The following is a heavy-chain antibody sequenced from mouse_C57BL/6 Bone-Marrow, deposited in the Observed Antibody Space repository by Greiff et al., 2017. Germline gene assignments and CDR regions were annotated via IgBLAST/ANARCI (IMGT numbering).Heavy chain of an antibody. J-gene: IGHJ3*01. CDR2: ISGGGGNT. D-gene: IGHD3-2*02. CDR1: GFTFSSYS. Sequence: EVKLVESGGGLVKPGGSLKLSCAASGFTFSSYSMSWVRQTPEKRLEWVATISGGGGNTYYPDSVKGRITIARDNAKNTLYLQLSRLRSEDTALYYCARRDSSGPWFAYWGQGTLVTVSA. CDR3: ARRDSSGPWFAY. V-gene: IGHV5-9*01.